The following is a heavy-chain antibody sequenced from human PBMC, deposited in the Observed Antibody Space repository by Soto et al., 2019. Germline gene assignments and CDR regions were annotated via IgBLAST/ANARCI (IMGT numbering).Heavy chain of an antibody. V-gene: IGHV1-3*01. D-gene: IGHD1-1*01. Sequence: QVQLVQSGAEVKKPGASVKVSCKASGYTFTDYAIHWVRQAPGQRLEWMGWINPGNGNVEFSQKFQGRVTITRDTSANAAYMELSSLGSADTAVYYCAKDGSRNRDGHRKYKYWGQGTLVTVSS. CDR1: GYTFTDYA. J-gene: IGHJ4*02. CDR3: AKDGSRNRDGHRKYKY. CDR2: INPGNGNV.